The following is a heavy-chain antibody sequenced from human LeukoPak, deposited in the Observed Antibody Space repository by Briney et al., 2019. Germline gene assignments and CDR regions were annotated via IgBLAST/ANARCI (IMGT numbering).Heavy chain of an antibody. J-gene: IGHJ4*02. V-gene: IGHV1-69*13. CDR1: GGTFSSYA. CDR3: ARLDYMGFYFDY. D-gene: IGHD4-11*01. CDR2: IIPIFGTA. Sequence: SVKVSCKASGGTFSSYAISWVRQAPGQGLEWMGGIIPIFGTANYAQKFQGRVTITADESTSTAYMELSSLRSEDTAVYYCARLDYMGFYFDYWGQGTLVTVSS.